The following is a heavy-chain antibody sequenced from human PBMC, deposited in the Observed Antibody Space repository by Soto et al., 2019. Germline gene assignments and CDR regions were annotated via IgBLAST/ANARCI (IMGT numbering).Heavy chain of an antibody. CDR1: GGSISSYY. V-gene: IGHV4-59*01. D-gene: IGHD3-10*01. Sequence: PSETLSLTCTVSGGSISSYYWSWIRQPPGKGLEWIGYIYYSGSTNYNPSLKSRVTISVDTSKNQFSLKLSSVTAADTALYYCAKDRGSGSYAANYYYYGMDVWGQGTTVTVSS. CDR3: AKDRGSGSYAANYYYYGMDV. CDR2: IYYSGST. J-gene: IGHJ6*02.